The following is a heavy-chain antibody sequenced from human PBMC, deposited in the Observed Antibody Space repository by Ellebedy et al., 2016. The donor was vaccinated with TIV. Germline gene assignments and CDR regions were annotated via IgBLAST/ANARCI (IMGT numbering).Heavy chain of an antibody. Sequence: MPSETLSLTCTVSGGSISSGGYYWSWILQHPGKGLEWIGYIYYSGSTYYNPSLKSRVTIAVDTSKNQFSLKLSSMTAADTAVYYCARGGGYYSPLFDYWGQGTLVTVSS. CDR2: IYYSGST. CDR1: GGSISSGGYY. J-gene: IGHJ4*02. CDR3: ARGGGYYSPLFDY. V-gene: IGHV4-31*03. D-gene: IGHD2/OR15-2a*01.